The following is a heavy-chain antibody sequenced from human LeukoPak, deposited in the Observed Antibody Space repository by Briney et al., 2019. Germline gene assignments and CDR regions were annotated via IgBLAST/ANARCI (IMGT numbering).Heavy chain of an antibody. Sequence: PGGSLRLSCAASGFTFSSYGMHWVRQALGKGLEWVAVIWYDGSNKYYADSVKGRFTISRDNSKNTLYLQMNSLRAEDTAVYYCARSWANMYYFDYWGQGTLVTVSS. CDR2: IWYDGSNK. D-gene: IGHD1-26*01. J-gene: IGHJ4*02. CDR1: GFTFSSYG. CDR3: ARSWANMYYFDY. V-gene: IGHV3-33*01.